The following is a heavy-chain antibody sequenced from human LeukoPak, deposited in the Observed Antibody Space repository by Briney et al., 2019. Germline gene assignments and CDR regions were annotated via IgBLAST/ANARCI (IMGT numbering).Heavy chain of an antibody. J-gene: IGHJ4*02. CDR2: ISGSGGST. V-gene: IGHV3-23*01. D-gene: IGHD1-26*01. CDR1: GFTFSDHY. Sequence: GGSLRLSCAASGFTFSDHYMSWIRQAPGKGLEWVSAISGSGGSTYYADSVKGRFTISRDNSKNTLYLQMNSLRAEDTAVYYCAKGGELHFDYWGQGTLVTVSS. CDR3: AKGGELHFDY.